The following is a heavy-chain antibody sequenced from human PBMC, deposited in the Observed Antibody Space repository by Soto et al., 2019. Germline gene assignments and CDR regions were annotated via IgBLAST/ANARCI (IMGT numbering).Heavy chain of an antibody. D-gene: IGHD3-22*01. CDR1: GGSISSSSYY. J-gene: IGHJ4*02. CDR3: AKGPEYYDSSGYYSDRHTFDY. Sequence: QLQLQESGPGLVKPSETLSLTCTVSGGSISSSSYYWGWIRQPPGKGLEWIGSIYYSGSTYYNPSLKSRVSLSVDPSRNQFSLKLRSVTVADTAVYYCAKGPEYYDSSGYYSDRHTFDYWGQGTLVTVSS. V-gene: IGHV4-39*01. CDR2: IYYSGST.